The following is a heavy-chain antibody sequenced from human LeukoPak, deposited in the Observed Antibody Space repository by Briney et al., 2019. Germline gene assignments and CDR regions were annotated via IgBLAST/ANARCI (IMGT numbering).Heavy chain of an antibody. Sequence: ASVKVSCKASGYTFTSYYMHWVRQAPGQGLEWMGIINPSGGSTSYAQKFQGRVTMTRDMSTSTVYMELSSLRSEDTAVYYCARVAMLAFYYYYYMDVWGKGTTVTVSS. V-gene: IGHV1-46*01. CDR1: GYTFTSYY. CDR3: ARVAMLAFYYYYYMDV. J-gene: IGHJ6*03. D-gene: IGHD2-8*01. CDR2: INPSGGST.